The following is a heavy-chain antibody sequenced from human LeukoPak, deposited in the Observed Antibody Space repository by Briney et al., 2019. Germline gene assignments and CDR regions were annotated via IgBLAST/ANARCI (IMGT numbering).Heavy chain of an antibody. CDR1: GDSISGFY. CDR3: ARVRGGYSSSWPYYYYYMDV. Sequence: SETLSLTCTVSGDSISGFYWSWIRQPPGKGLEWIGYIYYSGSTNYNPSLKSRVTISVDTSKNQFSLKLSSVTAADTAVYYCARVRGGYSSSWPYYYYYMDVWGKGTTVTISS. J-gene: IGHJ6*03. V-gene: IGHV4-59*01. D-gene: IGHD6-13*01. CDR2: IYYSGST.